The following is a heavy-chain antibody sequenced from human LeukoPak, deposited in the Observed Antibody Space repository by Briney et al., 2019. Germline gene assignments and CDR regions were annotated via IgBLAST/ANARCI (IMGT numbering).Heavy chain of an antibody. CDR2: ISGSDGST. CDR3: ARVAYSAYDYPTLLPPFDY. V-gene: IGHV3-23*01. J-gene: IGHJ4*02. Sequence: GGSLRLSCAASGFTFRSYAMSWVRQAPGKGLEWVSAISGSDGSTYYADSVKGRFTISRDNAKNSLYLQMNSLRAEDTALYSCARVAYSAYDYPTLLPPFDYWGQGTLVTVSS. D-gene: IGHD5-12*01. CDR1: GFTFRSYA.